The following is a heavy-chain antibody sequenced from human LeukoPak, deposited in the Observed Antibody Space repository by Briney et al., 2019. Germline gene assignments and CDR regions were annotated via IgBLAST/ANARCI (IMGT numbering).Heavy chain of an antibody. CDR2: IWYDGSNK. D-gene: IGHD3-22*01. Sequence: GGSLRLSCAASGFTFSSYGMHWVRKAPGQGLEWVAVIWYDGSNKYYADSVKGRFTISRDNSKNALYLQMNSLRAEDTAVYYCAKAYDSSGYYLGLDDYWGQGTLVTVSS. V-gene: IGHV3-33*06. CDR3: AKAYDSSGYYLGLDDY. CDR1: GFTFSSYG. J-gene: IGHJ4*02.